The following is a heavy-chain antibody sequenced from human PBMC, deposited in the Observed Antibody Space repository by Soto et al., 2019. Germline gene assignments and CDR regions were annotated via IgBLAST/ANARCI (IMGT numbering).Heavy chain of an antibody. V-gene: IGHV1-18*01. J-gene: IGHJ4*02. Sequence: GPEGKKPGASVKVSCTASGYSVLSYGFSWVRQAPGQGLEWMGYINTETGNTLYAQRLQGRVTMTTNISTNTAYMELRRLTSDDTAVYFCVRDRPNSNLDFGGQGTLITISS. CDR3: VRDRPNSNLDF. D-gene: IGHD2-8*01. CDR1: GYSVLSYG. CDR2: INTETGNT.